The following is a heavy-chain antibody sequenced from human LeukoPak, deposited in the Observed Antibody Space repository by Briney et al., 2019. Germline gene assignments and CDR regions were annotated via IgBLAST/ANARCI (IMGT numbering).Heavy chain of an antibody. Sequence: PGGSLRLSCAASGFTFSNARMNWVRQAPGKGLEWVGRIKTKTDDGATDYSAPVKARFTISRDDSKTTLYLQMYGLKTEDTAIYYCTTYVGATAYWGQGTLVTVSS. D-gene: IGHD1-26*01. V-gene: IGHV3-15*01. CDR1: GFTFSNAR. CDR3: TTYVGATAY. CDR2: IKTKTDDGAT. J-gene: IGHJ4*02.